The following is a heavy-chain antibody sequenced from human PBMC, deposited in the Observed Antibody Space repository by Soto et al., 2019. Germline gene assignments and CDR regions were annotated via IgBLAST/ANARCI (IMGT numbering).Heavy chain of an antibody. V-gene: IGHV1-69*01. CDR3: AVTVTTHYGMDV. J-gene: IGHJ6*02. CDR1: GGTFSSYA. D-gene: IGHD4-17*01. CDR2: IIPIFGTA. Sequence: QVQLVQSGAEVKKPGSSVKVSCKASGGTFSSYAISWVRQAPGQGLEWMGGIIPIFGTANYAQKFQGRVTITAGESTSTAYMEMSSLRSEDTAVYYCAVTVTTHYGMDVCGQGTTVTVSS.